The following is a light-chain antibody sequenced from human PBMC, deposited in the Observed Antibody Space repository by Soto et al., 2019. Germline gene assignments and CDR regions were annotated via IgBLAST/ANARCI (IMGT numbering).Light chain of an antibody. V-gene: IGLV1-40*01. CDR1: SSNIGAGYD. CDR2: RNN. Sequence: QSVLTQPPSVSGAQGQRVTISCTGSSSNIGAGYDVHWYQQLPGTAPKLLIYRNNNRPSGVPDRFSGSKSGTSASLAITGLQAEDEADYYCHSYDSSLSGSVFGGGTKLTV. CDR3: HSYDSSLSGSV. J-gene: IGLJ3*02.